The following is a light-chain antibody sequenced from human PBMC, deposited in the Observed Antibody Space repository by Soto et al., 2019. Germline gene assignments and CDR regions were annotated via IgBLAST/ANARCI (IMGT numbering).Light chain of an antibody. CDR1: QSVPNTY. V-gene: IGKV3-20*01. CDR2: DTS. J-gene: IGKJ5*01. Sequence: EIVLTQSPGTLSMSAGERAVLSCRTSQSVPNTYVAWYQQQPGQAPRLLISDTSNRATGIPDRFIGSGSGTDFTLTISRLEPEDFAVFYCQQYGSSPITFGQGTRLEIK. CDR3: QQYGSSPIT.